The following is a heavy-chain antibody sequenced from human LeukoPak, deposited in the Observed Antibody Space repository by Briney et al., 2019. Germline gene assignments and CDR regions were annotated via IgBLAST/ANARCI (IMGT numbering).Heavy chain of an antibody. CDR3: AREPIAVADPDAFDI. J-gene: IGHJ3*02. CDR1: GFIFSSYW. CDR2: INSDGRSI. Sequence: AGGSLRLSCAASGFIFSSYWMHWVRQAPGKGLVWVSRINSDGRSISYADSVKGRFTISRDNAKNTLYLQMNSLRAEDTAVYYCAREPIAVADPDAFDIWGQGTMVTVSS. V-gene: IGHV3-74*01. D-gene: IGHD6-19*01.